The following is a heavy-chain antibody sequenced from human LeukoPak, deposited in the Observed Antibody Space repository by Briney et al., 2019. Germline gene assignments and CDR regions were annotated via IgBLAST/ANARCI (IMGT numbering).Heavy chain of an antibody. J-gene: IGHJ4*02. Sequence: ASVKVSCKASGGTFSSYAISWVRQAPGQGLEWMGIINPSGGSTSYAQKFQGRVTMTRDTSTSTVYMELSSLRSEDTAVYYCAREAYDEGDYYDSSGLGDYWGQGTLVTVSS. V-gene: IGHV1-46*01. CDR3: AREAYDEGDYYDSSGLGDY. CDR1: GGTFSSYA. CDR2: INPSGGST. D-gene: IGHD3-22*01.